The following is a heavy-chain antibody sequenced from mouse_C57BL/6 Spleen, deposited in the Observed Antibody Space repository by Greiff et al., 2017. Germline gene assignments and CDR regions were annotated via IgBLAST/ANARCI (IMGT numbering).Heavy chain of an antibody. V-gene: IGHV5-4*01. Sequence: EVQGVESGGGLVKPGGSLKLSCAASGFTFSSYAMSWVRQTPEKRLEWVATISDGGSYTYYPDNVKGRFTISRDNAKNNLYLQMSHLKSEDTAMYYCARSEGDYGNYEGWYFDVWGTGTTVTVSS. CDR3: ARSEGDYGNYEGWYFDV. D-gene: IGHD2-1*01. CDR2: ISDGGSYT. CDR1: GFTFSSYA. J-gene: IGHJ1*03.